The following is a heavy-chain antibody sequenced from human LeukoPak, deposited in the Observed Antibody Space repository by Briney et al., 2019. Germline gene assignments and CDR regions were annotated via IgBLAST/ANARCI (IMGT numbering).Heavy chain of an antibody. Sequence: PGGSLRLSCVPSGFSFSNYAMSWVRQAPGKGLEWVSSISGSGGSTHCADSVKGRFTISRDKTKNTLYLQMNSLRAEDTAVYYCAKSSYYDASGYYREYYFDYWGQGTLVAVSS. V-gene: IGHV3-23*01. CDR3: AKSSYYDASGYYREYYFDY. CDR2: ISGSGGST. J-gene: IGHJ4*02. D-gene: IGHD3-22*01. CDR1: GFSFSNYA.